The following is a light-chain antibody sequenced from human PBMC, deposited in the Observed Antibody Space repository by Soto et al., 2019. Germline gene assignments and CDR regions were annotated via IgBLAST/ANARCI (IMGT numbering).Light chain of an antibody. V-gene: IGKV3-11*01. Sequence: IVLTQSPATLSLSPGERATLSCRASQNISSYLIWYQQKPGQAPRLLMYDVSNRATGIPARFSGRGSGTEFTLTISSLEPEDRAVYYCQQRSNWPRTFGQGTKVEIK. CDR3: QQRSNWPRT. J-gene: IGKJ1*01. CDR1: QNISSY. CDR2: DVS.